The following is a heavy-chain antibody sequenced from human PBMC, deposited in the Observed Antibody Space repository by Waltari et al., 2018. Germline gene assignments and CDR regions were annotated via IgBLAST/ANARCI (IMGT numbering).Heavy chain of an antibody. V-gene: IGHV3-7*01. CDR3: AKDTVGSLDY. CDR2: IKQDGREN. J-gene: IGHJ4*02. CDR1: GFTFSTSW. D-gene: IGHD4-17*01. Sequence: EVQLVESGGGLVQPGGSLKLSCAASGFTFSTSWMAWVRQAPEKGVEWVANIKQDGRENNYVALVKGRFTLSRDHAKNSLYLQMNSLRVEDTAIYYCAKDTVGSLDYWGQGTLVTVSS.